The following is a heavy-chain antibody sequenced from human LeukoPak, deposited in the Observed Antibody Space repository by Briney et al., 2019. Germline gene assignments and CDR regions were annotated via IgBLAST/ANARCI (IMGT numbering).Heavy chain of an antibody. V-gene: IGHV3-21*01. CDR3: ARDWSGDAFDI. J-gene: IGHJ3*02. Sequence: GGPLRLSCAASGFTFSSYSMNWVRQAPGKGLEWVSSISSSSSYIYYADSVKGRFTISRDNAKNSLYLQMNSLRAEDTAVYYCARDWSGDAFDIWGQGTMVTVSS. CDR2: ISSSSSYI. CDR1: GFTFSSYS.